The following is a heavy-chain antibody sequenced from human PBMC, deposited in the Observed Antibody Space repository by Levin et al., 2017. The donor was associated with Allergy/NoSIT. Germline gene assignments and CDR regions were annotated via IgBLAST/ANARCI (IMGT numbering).Heavy chain of an antibody. Sequence: GESLKISCKASRYTFTSYYMHWVRQAPGQGLEWMGIINPSGGSTTYAQKFQGRVTMTRDTSTSTVYMELSSLRSEDTAVYYCARESDQGQPLDYWGQGTLVTVSS. J-gene: IGHJ4*02. CDR1: RYTFTSYY. V-gene: IGHV1-46*01. CDR3: ARESDQGQPLDY. CDR2: INPSGGST.